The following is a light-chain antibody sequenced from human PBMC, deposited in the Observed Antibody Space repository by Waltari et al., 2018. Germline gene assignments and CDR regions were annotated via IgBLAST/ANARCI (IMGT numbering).Light chain of an antibody. V-gene: IGKV1-33*01. Sequence: DVQMTQSPSSLSAPVGDSVTITCQASQDISYFLNWYQQKPGKAPKPLIYDVSNLEAGVPSRFSGTKSGTQFTFTISSLQPDDIGTYYCQQYRSLPLTFGQGTKVDMK. CDR2: DVS. CDR1: QDISYF. J-gene: IGKJ2*01. CDR3: QQYRSLPLT.